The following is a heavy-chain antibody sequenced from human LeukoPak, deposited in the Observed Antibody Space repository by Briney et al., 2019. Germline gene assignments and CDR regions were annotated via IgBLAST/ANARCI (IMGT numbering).Heavy chain of an antibody. CDR1: GGTFSSYT. Sequence: SVKVSCKASGGTFSSYTISWVRQAPGQGLEWMGRIIPILGIANYAQKFQGRVTITADKSTSTAYMELSNLRSEDTAVYYCAALYYYDSSGYYPIDYWGQGTLVTVSS. CDR2: IIPILGIA. J-gene: IGHJ4*02. V-gene: IGHV1-69*02. CDR3: AALYYYDSSGYYPIDY. D-gene: IGHD3-22*01.